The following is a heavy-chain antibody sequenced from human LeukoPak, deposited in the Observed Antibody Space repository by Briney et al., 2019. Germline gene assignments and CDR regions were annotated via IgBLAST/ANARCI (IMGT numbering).Heavy chain of an antibody. V-gene: IGHV4-30-4*01. CDR1: GGSISSGDSY. D-gene: IGHD1-26*01. J-gene: IGHJ6*02. CDR3: AREQQSGTDYYYGMDV. Sequence: SETLSLTCTVSGGSISSGDSYWTWIRRPPGKGLEWIGFIFYTGSTYYNPSLKGRITLSVDTFKNQFSLKLSSVTAADTAVYYCAREQQSGTDYYYGMDVWGQGTTVAVSS. CDR2: IFYTGST.